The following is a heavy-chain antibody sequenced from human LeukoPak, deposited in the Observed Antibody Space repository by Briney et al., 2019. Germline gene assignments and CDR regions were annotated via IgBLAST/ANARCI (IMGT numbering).Heavy chain of an antibody. J-gene: IGHJ4*02. Sequence: PGGSLRLSCVASGLTFSNAWMTWVRQAPGKGLEWVAIIWYDGSNQYYADSVKGRFTISRDNSKNTVDLQMNSLRAEDTAVYFCAKDKDTPATAQPQRGYFESWGQGTLVTVSS. CDR1: GLTFSNAW. CDR2: IWYDGSNQ. V-gene: IGHV3-33*06. CDR3: AKDKDTPATAQPQRGYFES. D-gene: IGHD2-21*02.